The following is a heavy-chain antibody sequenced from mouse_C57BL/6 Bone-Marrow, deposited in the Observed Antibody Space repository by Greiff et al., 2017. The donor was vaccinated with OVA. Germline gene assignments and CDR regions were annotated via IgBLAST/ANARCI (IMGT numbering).Heavy chain of an antibody. D-gene: IGHD2-5*01. CDR3: AKRYSNVYAMDY. Sequence: QVHVKQSGPGLVAPSQSLSIPCTVSGFSLTSYGVDWVRQPPGKGLEWLGVIWGGGSTNYTSALMSRLSISKDNSQSQVFLKMNSLQTDDTAMYYCAKRYSNVYAMDYWGQGTSVTVSS. V-gene: IGHV2-9*01. CDR1: GFSLTSYG. CDR2: IWGGGST. J-gene: IGHJ4*01.